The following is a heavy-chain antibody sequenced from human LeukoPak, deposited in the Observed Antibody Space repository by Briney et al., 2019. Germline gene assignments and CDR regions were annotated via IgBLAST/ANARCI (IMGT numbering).Heavy chain of an antibody. CDR3: ASAPHVNYFDF. CDR2: ISYSGGT. D-gene: IGHD2/OR15-2a*01. J-gene: IGHJ4*02. V-gene: IGHV4-59*08. Sequence: SETLSLTCTVSGDSMTNYYWSWIRQPPGMGLEWLGYISYSGGTNYNPSLKSRVTFSIDTSKNQFSLWLDSVTAADTAVYYCASAPHVNYFDFWGQGALVTVSA. CDR1: GDSMTNYY.